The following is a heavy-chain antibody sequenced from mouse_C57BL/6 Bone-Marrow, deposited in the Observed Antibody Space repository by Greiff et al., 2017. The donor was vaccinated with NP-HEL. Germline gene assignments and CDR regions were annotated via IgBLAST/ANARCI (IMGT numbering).Heavy chain of an antibody. V-gene: IGHV14-3*01. CDR2: IDPANGNT. Sequence: VQLKQSVAELVRPGASVKLSCTASGFNIKNTYMHWVKQRPEQGLEWIGRIDPANGNTKYAPKFQGKATITADTSSNTAYLQLSSLTSEDTAIYYCATLITTVVVPFDYWGQGTTLTVSS. J-gene: IGHJ2*01. CDR3: ATLITTVVVPFDY. D-gene: IGHD1-1*01. CDR1: GFNIKNTY.